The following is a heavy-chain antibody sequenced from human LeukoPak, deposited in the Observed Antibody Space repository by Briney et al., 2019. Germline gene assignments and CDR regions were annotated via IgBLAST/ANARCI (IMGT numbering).Heavy chain of an antibody. CDR1: GFTFSDYY. CDR3: ARDRRVYYYDSSGLT. D-gene: IGHD3-22*01. J-gene: IGHJ3*01. Sequence: GGSLRLSCAASGFTFSDYYMSWIRQAPGKGLEWVSYISSSGSTIYYADSVKGRFTISRDNAKNSLYLQMNSLGAEDTAVYYCARDRRVYYYDSSGLTWGQGTMVTVSS. CDR2: ISSSGSTI. V-gene: IGHV3-11*01.